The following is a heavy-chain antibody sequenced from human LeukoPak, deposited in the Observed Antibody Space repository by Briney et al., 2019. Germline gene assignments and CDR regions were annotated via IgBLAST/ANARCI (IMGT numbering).Heavy chain of an antibody. D-gene: IGHD5-18*01. J-gene: IGHJ5*01. Sequence: GGSLRLSCAASGFTFTNYAMSWVRQAPGKGLEWVSAISGDGGNSYYADSVKGRFTISRDNSKNTLYVQMNNLRAEDTAVYYCAKGGGYSYGYVASWGQGTLVIVSS. CDR1: GFTFTNYA. CDR3: AKGGGYSYGYVAS. V-gene: IGHV3-23*01. CDR2: ISGDGGNS.